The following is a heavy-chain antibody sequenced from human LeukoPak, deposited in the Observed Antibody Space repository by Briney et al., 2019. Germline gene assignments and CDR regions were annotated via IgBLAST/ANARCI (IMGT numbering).Heavy chain of an antibody. D-gene: IGHD3-10*01. V-gene: IGHV3-33*01. CDR3: ARQRGGFGGNYYYYMDV. Sequence: PGGSLRLSCAASGFTFSSSVMHWVRQAPGKGLEWVAVIWFDGSNKYYADSVKGRFTISRDNSKNTLYLQMNSPRAEDTAVYYCARQRGGFGGNYYYYMDVWGKGTTVTVSS. CDR2: IWFDGSNK. CDR1: GFTFSSSV. J-gene: IGHJ6*03.